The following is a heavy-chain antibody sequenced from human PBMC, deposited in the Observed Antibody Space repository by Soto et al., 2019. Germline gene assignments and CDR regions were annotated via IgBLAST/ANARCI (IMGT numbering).Heavy chain of an antibody. Sequence: GGSLRLSCAASGFTFSSYAMSWVRQAPGEGLEWVSDISGSGGSTYYADSVKGRFTISRDNSKNTLYLQMKSLRAEDTAIYYCATDCSSASCYSWVSEGFLPWGQEALVTASS. CDR3: ATDCSSASCYSWVSEGFLP. V-gene: IGHV3-23*01. CDR2: ISGSGGST. J-gene: IGHJ5*02. D-gene: IGHD2-2*01. CDR1: GFTFSSYA.